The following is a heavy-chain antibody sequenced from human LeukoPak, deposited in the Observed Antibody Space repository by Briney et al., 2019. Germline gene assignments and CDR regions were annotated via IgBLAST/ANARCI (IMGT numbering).Heavy chain of an antibody. CDR1: GGSISSSSYY. D-gene: IGHD3/OR15-3a*01. CDR3: ARIIFGLGYDAFDI. J-gene: IGHJ3*02. Sequence: SETLSLTCTVSGGSISSSSYYWGWIRQPPGKGLEWIGSIYYSGSTYYNPSLKSRVTISVDTSKNQFSLKLSSVTAADTAVYYCARIIFGLGYDAFDIWGQGTMVTVSS. CDR2: IYYSGST. V-gene: IGHV4-39*07.